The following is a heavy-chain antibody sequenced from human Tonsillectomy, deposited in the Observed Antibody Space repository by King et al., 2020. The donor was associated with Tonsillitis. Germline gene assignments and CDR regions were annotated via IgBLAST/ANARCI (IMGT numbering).Heavy chain of an antibody. V-gene: IGHV4-39*01. CDR1: GGSISSSSYY. CDR3: ARQLREVVVVPAAIVIWFDP. CDR2: IYYSGST. J-gene: IGHJ5*02. D-gene: IGHD2-2*01. Sequence: QLQESGPGLVKPSETLSLTCTVSGGSISSSSYYWGWIRQPPGKGLEWIGSIYYSGSTYYNPSLKSRVTISVDTSKNQFSLKLSSVTAADTAVYYCARQLREVVVVPAAIVIWFDPWGQGTLVTVSS.